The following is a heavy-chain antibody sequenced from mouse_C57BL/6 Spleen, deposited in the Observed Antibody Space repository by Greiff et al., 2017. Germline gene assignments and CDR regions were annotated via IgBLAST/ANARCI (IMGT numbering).Heavy chain of an antibody. V-gene: IGHV1-63*01. D-gene: IGHD1-1*01. J-gene: IGHJ2*01. CDR2: IYPGGGYT. CDR1: GYTFTNYW. Sequence: QVQLQQSGAELVRPGTSVKMSCKASGYTFTNYWIGWAKQRPGHGLEWIGDIYPGGGYTNYNEKFKGKATLTADNSSSTAYMQFSSLTSEDSAIYYCARAYYYGSSLTYYFDYWGQGTTLTVSS. CDR3: ARAYYYGSSLTYYFDY.